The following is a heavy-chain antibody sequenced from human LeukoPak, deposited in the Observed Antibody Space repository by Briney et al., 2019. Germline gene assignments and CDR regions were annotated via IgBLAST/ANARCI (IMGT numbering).Heavy chain of an antibody. CDR1: GFTFSSYS. CDR3: AKDLWDGSGMDAFDI. J-gene: IGHJ3*02. D-gene: IGHD3-10*01. V-gene: IGHV3-23*01. Sequence: PGGSLRLSCAASGFTFSSYSMNWVRQAPGKGLEWVSAISGSGGSTYYADSVKGRFTISRDNSKNTLYLQMNSLRAEDTAVYYCAKDLWDGSGMDAFDIWGQGTMVTVSS. CDR2: ISGSGGST.